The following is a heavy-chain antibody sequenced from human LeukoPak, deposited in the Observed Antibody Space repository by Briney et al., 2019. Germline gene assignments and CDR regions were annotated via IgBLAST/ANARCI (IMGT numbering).Heavy chain of an antibody. Sequence: PSGTLSLTCTVSGGSISSGDYYWSWICQPPGKGLEWIGYMYYSGSTYYNPSLKSRVTISVDTSKNQFSLKLSSVTAADTAVYYCARDGEYSYGGFDPWGQGTLVTVSS. CDR2: MYYSGST. V-gene: IGHV4-30-4*01. CDR3: ARDGEYSYGGFDP. CDR1: GGSISSGDYY. D-gene: IGHD5-18*01. J-gene: IGHJ5*02.